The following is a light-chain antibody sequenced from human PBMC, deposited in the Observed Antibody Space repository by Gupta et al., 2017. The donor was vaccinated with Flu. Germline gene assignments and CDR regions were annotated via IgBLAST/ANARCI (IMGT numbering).Light chain of an antibody. CDR3: QQNDNTSWT. Sequence: DIQMTQSPSSLSASVGDRVTITCRASQSIINYLNWYQQKPGKAPILLIYNASSLQSGVPSKFSGSGSGTDFTLTISRLQPEDFAAYYCQQNDNTSWTFGQGTKVEVK. CDR2: NAS. V-gene: IGKV1-39*01. CDR1: QSIINY. J-gene: IGKJ1*01.